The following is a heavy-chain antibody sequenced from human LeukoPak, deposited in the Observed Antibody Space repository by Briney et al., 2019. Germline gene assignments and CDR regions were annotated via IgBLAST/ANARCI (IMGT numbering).Heavy chain of an antibody. V-gene: IGHV4-39*01. CDR1: GGSISGSSYH. CDR2: INYSGTT. D-gene: IGHD5-18*01. CDR3: ATTYSYTSGGYDY. Sequence: SETLSLTCTVSGGSISGSSYHWGWIRQSPGKGLEWIGSINYSGTTYYNPSLKSRVTISVDTSKNQFSLKVSSVTAADTAVYYCATTYSYTSGGYDYWVQGTLVTVSS. J-gene: IGHJ4*02.